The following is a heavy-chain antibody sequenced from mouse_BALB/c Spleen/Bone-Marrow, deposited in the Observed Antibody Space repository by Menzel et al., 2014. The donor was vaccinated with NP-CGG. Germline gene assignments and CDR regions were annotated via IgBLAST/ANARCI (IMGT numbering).Heavy chain of an antibody. D-gene: IGHD1-1*01. CDR3: ARSGSSSGYFDY. CDR2: ISSGSSTV. V-gene: IGHV5-17*02. J-gene: IGHJ2*01. CDR1: GFTFSSIG. Sequence: EVKLVESGGGLVQPGGSRKLSCAASGFTFSSIGMHWVRQAPEKGLEWVAYISSGSSTVYYADKVMGRFTISRDNPENTLFLQMTSLRSEDTAMYYCARSGSSSGYFDYWGQGTTLTVSS.